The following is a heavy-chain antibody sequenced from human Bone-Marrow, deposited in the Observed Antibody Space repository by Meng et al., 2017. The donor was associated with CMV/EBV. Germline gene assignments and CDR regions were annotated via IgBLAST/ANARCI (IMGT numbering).Heavy chain of an antibody. CDR2: IYYSGST. CDR3: ARVSYFWSGYLDY. J-gene: IGHJ4*02. Sequence: GSLRLSCNVSGGSISSSSYYWGWIRQPPGKGPDWIGSIYYSGSTYYNPSLKSRVTISVDTSKNQFSLKLSSVTAADTAVYSYARVSYFWSGYLDYWGQGTLVTVSS. CDR1: GGSISSSSYY. D-gene: IGHD3-3*01. V-gene: IGHV4-39*07.